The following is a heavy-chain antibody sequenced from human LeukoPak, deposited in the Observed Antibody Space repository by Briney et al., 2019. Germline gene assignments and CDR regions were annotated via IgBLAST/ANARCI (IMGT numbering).Heavy chain of an antibody. V-gene: IGHV3-23*01. D-gene: IGHD6-19*01. Sequence: GGSLRLSCAASGFTFSSYAMSWARQAPGKGLEWVSAISGSGGSTYYADSVKGRFTISRDNSKNTLYLQMNSLRAEDTAVYYCAKVPRSSGWYYFDYWGQGTLVTVSS. CDR1: GFTFSSYA. CDR3: AKVPRSSGWYYFDY. CDR2: ISGSGGST. J-gene: IGHJ4*02.